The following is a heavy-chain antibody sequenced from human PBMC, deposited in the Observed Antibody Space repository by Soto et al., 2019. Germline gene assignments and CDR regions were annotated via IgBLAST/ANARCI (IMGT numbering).Heavy chain of an antibody. J-gene: IGHJ4*02. CDR3: AKSEIPYYYGSGSTDYYFDY. V-gene: IGHV3-23*01. Sequence: GGSLRLSCAASGFTFSSYAMSWVRQAPGKGLEWVSAISGSGGSTYYADSVKGRFTISRDNSKNTLYLQMNSLRAEDTAVYYCAKSEIPYYYGSGSTDYYFDYWGQGTLVTVSS. D-gene: IGHD3-10*01. CDR2: ISGSGGST. CDR1: GFTFSSYA.